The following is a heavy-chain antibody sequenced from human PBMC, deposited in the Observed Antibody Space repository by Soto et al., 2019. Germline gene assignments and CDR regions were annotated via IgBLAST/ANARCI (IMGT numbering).Heavy chain of an antibody. D-gene: IGHD6-13*01. Sequence: GGSVRLSCVAAGFSFGTYWMSWVRLVPGTGLEWVATIKQDGSDKYYVDSAKGRFTVSRDNAKNSLDLQMNSLRGDDTAVYHCVRGCCKSSCPYYLYVRAQRTTVTVS. CDR3: VRGCCKSSCPYYLYV. J-gene: IGHJ6*02. V-gene: IGHV3-7*01. CDR2: IKQDGSDK. CDR1: GFSFGTYW.